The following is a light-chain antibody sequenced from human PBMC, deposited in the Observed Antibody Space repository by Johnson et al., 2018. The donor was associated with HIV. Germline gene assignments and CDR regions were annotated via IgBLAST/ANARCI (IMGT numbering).Light chain of an antibody. CDR2: ENN. CDR3: GTWDSSLSAYV. V-gene: IGLV1-51*02. J-gene: IGLJ1*01. CDR1: SSNIGNNY. Sequence: QSVLTQPPSVSAAPGQKVTISCSGSSSNIGNNYVSWYQQVPGTAPKLLIYENNKRPSGIPDRFSCSKSGTSATLGITGLQTGDEADYYCGTWDSSLSAYVCGTGTKVTVL.